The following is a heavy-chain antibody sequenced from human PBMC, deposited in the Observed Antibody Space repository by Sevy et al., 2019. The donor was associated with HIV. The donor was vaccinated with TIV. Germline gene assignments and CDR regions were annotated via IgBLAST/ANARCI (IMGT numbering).Heavy chain of an antibody. V-gene: IGHV3-33*01. Sequence: GGSLRLSCAASGFTFSSYGMHWVRQAPGKGLEWVAVIWYDGSNKYYADSVKGRFTISRDNSKNTLYLQMNSLRAEDTAVYYCAREVINSLGSYQPYYYYYGMDVWGQGTTVTVSS. CDR1: GFTFSSYG. CDR3: AREVINSLGSYQPYYYYYGMDV. D-gene: IGHD1-26*01. J-gene: IGHJ6*02. CDR2: IWYDGSNK.